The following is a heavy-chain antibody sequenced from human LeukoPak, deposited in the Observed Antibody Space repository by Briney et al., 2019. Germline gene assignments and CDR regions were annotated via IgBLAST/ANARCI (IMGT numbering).Heavy chain of an antibody. J-gene: IGHJ6*02. V-gene: IGHV1-46*01. Sequence: GASVKVSCKASGYTFTSYYMHWVRQAPGQGLEWMGIINPSGGSTSYAQKFQGRVTMTRDTSTSTVYMELSSLRSEDTAVYYCARDCSGGSCYPRGYYSYGLDVWGQGTTVTVSS. D-gene: IGHD2-15*01. CDR3: ARDCSGGSCYPRGYYSYGLDV. CDR1: GYTFTSYY. CDR2: INPSGGST.